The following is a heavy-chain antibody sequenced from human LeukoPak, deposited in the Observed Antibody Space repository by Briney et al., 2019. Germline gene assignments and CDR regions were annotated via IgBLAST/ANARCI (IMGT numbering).Heavy chain of an antibody. V-gene: IGHV4-4*02. CDR2: IYHSGST. CDR1: GGSISSSNW. D-gene: IGHD5-18*01. CDR3: ARRQRSERGYSYGPYNWFDP. J-gene: IGHJ5*02. Sequence: PSETLSLTCAVSGGSISSSNWWSWVRQPPGKGLEWIGEIYHSGSTNYNPSLKSRVTISVDTSKNQFSLKLSSVTAADTAVYYCARRQRSERGYSYGPYNWFDPWGQGTLVTVSS.